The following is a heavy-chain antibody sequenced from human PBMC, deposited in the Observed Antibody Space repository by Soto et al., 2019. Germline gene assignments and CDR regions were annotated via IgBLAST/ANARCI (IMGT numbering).Heavy chain of an antibody. Sequence: QVQLVQSGAEVKKPGSSVKVSCKASGGNFNNYAISWVRQAPAQGLQWMGGIIPIIDTTHYAQKLQGRVTIRADRGRTTVYMELTGLTSDDSATYFCAREPRDRDAVRRWGQGTVVTVSS. V-gene: IGHV1-69*06. CDR2: IIPIIDTT. D-gene: IGHD3-10*01. J-gene: IGHJ3*01. CDR1: GGNFNNYA. CDR3: AREPRDRDAVRR.